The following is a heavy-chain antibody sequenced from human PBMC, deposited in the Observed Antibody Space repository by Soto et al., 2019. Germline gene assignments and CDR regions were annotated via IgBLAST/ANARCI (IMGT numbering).Heavy chain of an antibody. CDR2: ISGSGDST. Sequence: EVQLLESGGGLVQPGGSLRLSCAPSGFIFSSYVMSWVRQAPGKGLEWVSGISGSGDSTYYADSVKGRFTISRDNSKNTLYLQMNSLRAEDTAIYYCASENFWYFDLWGRGTLVTVSS. CDR1: GFIFSSYV. D-gene: IGHD1-7*01. CDR3: ASENFWYFDL. V-gene: IGHV3-23*01. J-gene: IGHJ2*01.